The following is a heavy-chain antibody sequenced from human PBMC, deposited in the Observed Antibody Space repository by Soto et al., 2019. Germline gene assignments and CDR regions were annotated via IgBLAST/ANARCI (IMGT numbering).Heavy chain of an antibody. V-gene: IGHV3-9*01. CDR3: AKGHYDFWSGYYNPFDY. CDR1: GFTFDDYA. D-gene: IGHD3-3*01. CDR2: ISWNSGSI. J-gene: IGHJ4*02. Sequence: EVQLVESGGGLVQPGRSLRLSCAASGFTFDDYAMHWVRQAPGKGLEWVSGISWNSGSIGYADSVKGRFTISRDNAKNSLYLQMNSLRPEDTALYYCAKGHYDFWSGYYNPFDYWGQGTLVTVFS.